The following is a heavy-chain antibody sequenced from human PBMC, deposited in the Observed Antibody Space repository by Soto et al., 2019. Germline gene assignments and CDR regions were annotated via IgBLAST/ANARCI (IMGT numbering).Heavy chain of an antibody. CDR1: GFTFSDYY. Sequence: GGSLRLSCAASGFTFSDYYMSWIRQAPGKGLEWVSYISSSGSTIYYADSGKGRVNISRDNAKNSLYLQMNSLRAEDTAVYYCARVRGVISSYYMDVWGKGTTVTVSS. D-gene: IGHD3-10*01. CDR3: ARVRGVISSYYMDV. CDR2: ISSSGSTI. J-gene: IGHJ6*03. V-gene: IGHV3-11*01.